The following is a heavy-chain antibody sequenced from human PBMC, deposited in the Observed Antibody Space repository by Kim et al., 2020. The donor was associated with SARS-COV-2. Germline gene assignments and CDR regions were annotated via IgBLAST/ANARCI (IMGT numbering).Heavy chain of an antibody. Sequence: GGSLRLSCAASGFTFSSYWMSWVRQAPGKGLEWVANIKQDGSEKYYVDSVKGRFTISRDNAKNSLYLQMNSLRAEDTAVYYCARGDCSGGSCYYFDYWGQGTLVTVSS. V-gene: IGHV3-7*04. D-gene: IGHD2-15*01. CDR3: ARGDCSGGSCYYFDY. CDR1: GFTFSSYW. J-gene: IGHJ4*02. CDR2: IKQDGSEK.